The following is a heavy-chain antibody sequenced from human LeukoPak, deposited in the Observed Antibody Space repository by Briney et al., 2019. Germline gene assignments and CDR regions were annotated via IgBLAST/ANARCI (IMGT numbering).Heavy chain of an antibody. Sequence: SETLSLTCTVSGGSISSNTYSWGWIRQPPGKGLEWIGSVYYSGSSYYNPSLKSRVTISLDTSKNQFSLKLTSVTAADTAVYYCARDRTISHYYMDVWGKGTTVTVSS. J-gene: IGHJ6*03. D-gene: IGHD3-3*01. CDR2: VYYSGSS. CDR3: ARDRTISHYYMDV. V-gene: IGHV4-39*07. CDR1: GGSISSNTYS.